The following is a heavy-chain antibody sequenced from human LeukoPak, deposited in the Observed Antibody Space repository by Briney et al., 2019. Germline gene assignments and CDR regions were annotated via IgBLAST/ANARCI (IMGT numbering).Heavy chain of an antibody. CDR1: GFTVSSNY. CDR2: IYSGGST. CDR3: TRGNGSSWYQHSNY. V-gene: IGHV3-53*05. J-gene: IGHJ4*02. D-gene: IGHD6-13*01. Sequence: GGSLRLSCAASGFTVSSNYMSWVRQAPGKGLEWVSVIYSGGSTYYVDFVKGRFTISRDNSKNTLYLAMDSLRAEDTAEYYCTRGNGSSWYQHSNYWGQGTLVTVSS.